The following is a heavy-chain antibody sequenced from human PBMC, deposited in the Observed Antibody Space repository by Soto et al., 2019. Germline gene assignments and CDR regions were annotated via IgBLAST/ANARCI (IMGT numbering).Heavy chain of an antibody. J-gene: IGHJ5*02. D-gene: IGHD2-15*01. V-gene: IGHV1-69*01. CDR1: GGTFSSYA. CDR2: IIPIFGTA. Sequence: SVKFSCKASGGTFSSYAISWVRQAPGQGLEWMGGIIPIFGTANYAQKFQGRVTITADESTSTAYMELSSLRSEDTAVYYCARRNSGGNWLDPWGQGTLVTVSS. CDR3: ARRNSGGNWLDP.